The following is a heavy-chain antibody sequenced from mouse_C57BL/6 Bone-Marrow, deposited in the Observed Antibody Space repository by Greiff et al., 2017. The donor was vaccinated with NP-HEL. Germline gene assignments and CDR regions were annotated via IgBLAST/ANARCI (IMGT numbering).Heavy chain of an antibody. CDR3: ARHSITTVVATTDYFDY. J-gene: IGHJ2*01. V-gene: IGHV5-2*01. CDR1: EYEFPSHD. CDR2: INSDGGST. D-gene: IGHD1-1*01. Sequence: VQRVESGGGLVQPGESLKLSCESNEYEFPSHDMSWVRKTPEKRLELVAAINSDGGSTYYPATMERRFIISRDNTKKTLYLQMSSLRSEDTALYYCARHSITTVVATTDYFDYWGQGTTLTVSS.